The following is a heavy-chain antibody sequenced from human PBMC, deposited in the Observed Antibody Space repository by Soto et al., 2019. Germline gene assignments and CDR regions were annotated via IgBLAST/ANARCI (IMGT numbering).Heavy chain of an antibody. CDR2: IIPFLGTT. J-gene: IGHJ4*02. D-gene: IGHD6-6*01. Sequence: ASVKVSCKASGGTFSSYGISWVRQAPGQGLEWMGRIIPFLGTTNYAQNFQDRLTVTADTSTNTAFMELSSLRSDDTAVYYCAREGYTSSSIHSLLDSWGQGTLVTVSS. V-gene: IGHV1-69*10. CDR3: AREGYTSSSIHSLLDS. CDR1: GGTFSSYG.